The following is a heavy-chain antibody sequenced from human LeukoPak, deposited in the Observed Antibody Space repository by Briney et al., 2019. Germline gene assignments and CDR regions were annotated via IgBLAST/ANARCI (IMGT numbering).Heavy chain of an antibody. J-gene: IGHJ4*02. CDR1: GFTFSSYG. CDR2: ISGSGGNT. D-gene: IGHD3-22*01. CDR3: AKVVDYYDSSGY. V-gene: IGHV3-23*01. Sequence: GGSLRLSCAASGFTFSSYGMSWVRQAPGKGLEWVSAISGSGGNTYYADSVKGRFTISRDNSKNTLYLQMNSLRAEDTAVYYCAKVVDYYDSSGYWGQGTLVTVSS.